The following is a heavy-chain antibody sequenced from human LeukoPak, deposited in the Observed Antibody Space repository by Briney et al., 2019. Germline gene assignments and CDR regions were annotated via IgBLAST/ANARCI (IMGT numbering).Heavy chain of an antibody. J-gene: IGHJ3*02. CDR1: GGSVSSSNW. Sequence: SETLSLTCAVSGGSVSSSNWWGWVRQPPGKGLEWIGEIYHSGSTNYNPSLKSRVTISVDKSKNQFSLKLSSVTAADTAVYYCAIEGGAPYSPNAFDIWGQGTMVTVSS. V-gene: IGHV4-4*02. CDR2: IYHSGST. CDR3: AIEGGAPYSPNAFDI. D-gene: IGHD5-18*01.